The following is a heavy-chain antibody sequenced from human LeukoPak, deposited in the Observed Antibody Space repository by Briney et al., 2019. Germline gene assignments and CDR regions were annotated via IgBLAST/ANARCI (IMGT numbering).Heavy chain of an antibody. CDR3: AKDPVASSYYCYYYMDV. J-gene: IGHJ6*03. CDR1: GFTFSSYG. V-gene: IGHV3-30*18. D-gene: IGHD5-12*01. CDR2: ISYDGSNK. Sequence: PGGSLRLSCAASGFTFSSYGMHWVRQAPGKGLEWVAVISYDGSNKYYADSVKGRFTISRDNSKNTLYLQMNSLRAEDTAVYYCAKDPVASSYYCYYYMDVWGKGTTVTVSS.